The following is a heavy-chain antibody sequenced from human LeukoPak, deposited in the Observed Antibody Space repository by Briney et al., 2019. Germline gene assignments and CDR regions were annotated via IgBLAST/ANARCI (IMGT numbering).Heavy chain of an antibody. CDR2: ISYDGSNK. CDR3: ARELYSGSSPRFDY. D-gene: IGHD1-26*01. CDR1: GFTFSSYA. V-gene: IGHV3-30-3*01. Sequence: GGSLRLSCAASGFTFSSYAMHWVRQAPGKGLEWVAVISYDGSNKYYADSVKGRFTISRDNSKNTLYLQMNSLRAEDTAVYYCARELYSGSSPRFDYWGQGTLVTVSS. J-gene: IGHJ4*02.